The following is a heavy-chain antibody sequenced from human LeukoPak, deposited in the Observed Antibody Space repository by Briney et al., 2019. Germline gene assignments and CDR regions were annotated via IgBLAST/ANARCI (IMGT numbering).Heavy chain of an antibody. CDR3: ARDIETTYYRVPPWGYFDY. CDR1: GGSINSSDYW. Sequence: PSGTLSLTCTVSGGSINSSDYWWGWIRQSPGKGLEWIGSIFYSGITYYNPSFMSRLTLSKDTSKNQLSLKLSSLTAADTAVYFCARDIETTYYRVPPWGYFDYWGQGTLVTVSS. CDR2: IFYSGIT. J-gene: IGHJ4*02. D-gene: IGHD3-10*01. V-gene: IGHV4-39*07.